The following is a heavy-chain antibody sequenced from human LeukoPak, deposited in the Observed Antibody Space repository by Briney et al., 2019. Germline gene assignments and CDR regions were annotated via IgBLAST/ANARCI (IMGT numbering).Heavy chain of an antibody. CDR2: TSSDLNVK. J-gene: IGHJ4*02. CDR1: GFTLRNYV. Sequence: GGSLRLSCAASGFTLRNYVIHWVRQAPGKGLEWVAVTSSDLNVKLYADSVKGRFTISRDSSRSTLYLQMNSLRPEDTAIYYCAREGYYGSGSPPSLYFDYWGQGTLVTVSS. D-gene: IGHD3-10*01. CDR3: AREGYYGSGSPPSLYFDY. V-gene: IGHV3-30-3*01.